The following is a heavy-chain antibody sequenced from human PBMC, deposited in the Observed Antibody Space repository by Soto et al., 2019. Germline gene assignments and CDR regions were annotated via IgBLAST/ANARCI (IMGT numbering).Heavy chain of an antibody. CDR1: GGSISSYY. J-gene: IGHJ3*02. Sequence: TSETLSLTCTVSGGSISSYYWSWIRQPPGKGLEWIGYIYYSGSTNYNPSLKSRVTISVDTSKNQFSLKLSSVTAADTAVYYCARLQTMIVPQGAFDIWGQGTMVTVSS. CDR2: IYYSGST. V-gene: IGHV4-59*01. D-gene: IGHD3-22*01. CDR3: ARLQTMIVPQGAFDI.